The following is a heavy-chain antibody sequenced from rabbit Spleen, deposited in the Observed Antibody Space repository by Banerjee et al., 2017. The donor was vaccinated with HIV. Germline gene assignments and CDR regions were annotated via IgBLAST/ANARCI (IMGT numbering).Heavy chain of an antibody. J-gene: IGHJ4*01. D-gene: IGHD1-1*01. CDR1: GIDFSSYYY. Sequence: QEQLVESGGDLVKPGASLTLTCTASGIDFSSYYYMCWVRQAPGKGLEWIACIATGSGSTYYASWAKGRFTISKTSSTTVTLQLTSLTAADTATYFCGRYSGGGGYNGGEMWGPGTLVTVS. CDR2: IATGSGST. V-gene: IGHV1S45*01. CDR3: GRYSGGGGYNGGEM.